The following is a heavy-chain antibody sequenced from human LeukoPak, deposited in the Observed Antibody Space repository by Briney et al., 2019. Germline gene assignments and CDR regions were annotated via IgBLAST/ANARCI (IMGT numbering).Heavy chain of an antibody. Sequence: GGSLRLSCSASGFTFSSYAMTCVRQAPGKGLEWVSVIYSDDRTFYADSVKGRFTISRDNPKNTLYLQMNSLRAEDTAVYYCARGFSMVRGVFDYWGQGTLVTVSS. CDR3: ARGFSMVRGVFDY. V-gene: IGHV3-53*01. J-gene: IGHJ4*02. CDR1: GFTFSSYA. D-gene: IGHD3-10*01. CDR2: IYSDDRT.